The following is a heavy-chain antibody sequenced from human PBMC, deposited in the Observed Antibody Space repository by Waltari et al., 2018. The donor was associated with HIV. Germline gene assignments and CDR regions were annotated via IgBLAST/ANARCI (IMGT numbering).Heavy chain of an antibody. CDR2: SYTSGRT. CDR3: ARYCSSTSCPMSSFDP. D-gene: IGHD2-2*01. Sequence: QVQLQESGPGLVKPSQTLSLTCTVSGGSISSGSYYWSWIRQPAGKGLEWIGRSYTSGRTNYNPPLKSRVTISVDTSKNQFSLKLSSVTAADTAVYYCARYCSSTSCPMSSFDPWGQGTLVTVSS. V-gene: IGHV4-61*02. J-gene: IGHJ5*02. CDR1: GGSISSGSYY.